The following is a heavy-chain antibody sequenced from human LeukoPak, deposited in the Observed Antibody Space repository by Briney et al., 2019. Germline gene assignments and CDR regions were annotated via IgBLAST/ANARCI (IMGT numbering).Heavy chain of an antibody. J-gene: IGHJ5*02. D-gene: IGHD3-10*01. CDR1: GFTFSSYS. V-gene: IGHV3-48*01. CDR3: ASGAGYYYGSGSHLGWFDP. CDR2: ISSSSSTI. Sequence: GGSLRLSCAASGFTFSSYSMNWVRQAPGKGLEWVSYISSSSSTIYYADSVKGRFTISRDNAKNSLYLQMNSLRAEDTAVYYCASGAGYYYGSGSHLGWFDPWGQGTLVTVS.